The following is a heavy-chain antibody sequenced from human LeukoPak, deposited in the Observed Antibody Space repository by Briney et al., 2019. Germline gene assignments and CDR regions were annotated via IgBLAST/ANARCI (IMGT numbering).Heavy chain of an antibody. CDR3: ARHYTLPAATTFDI. CDR2: IYYSGST. CDR1: GGSISSYY. D-gene: IGHD2-2*01. V-gene: IGHV4-59*01. Sequence: SSETLSLTCTVSGGSISSYYWSWIRQPPGKGPEWIGYIYYSGSTNYNPSLKSRVTISVDTSKNQFSLKLSSVTAADTAVYYCARHYTLPAATTFDIWGQGTMVTVSS. J-gene: IGHJ3*02.